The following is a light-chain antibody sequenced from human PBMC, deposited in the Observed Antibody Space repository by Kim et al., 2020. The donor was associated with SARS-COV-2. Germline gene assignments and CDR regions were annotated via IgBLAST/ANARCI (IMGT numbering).Light chain of an antibody. CDR2: KVS. CDR3: MQGLHPIT. Sequence: DVVMTQSPLSLPVTLGQPASISCRSSQSLVYRDGNTYLNWFQQRPGQSPRRLIYKVSNRDSGVPDRFSGSGTGTDFTLKISRVEAEDVGVYYCMQGLHPITFGQGTRLEIK. J-gene: IGKJ5*01. CDR1: QSLVYRDGNTY. V-gene: IGKV2-30*01.